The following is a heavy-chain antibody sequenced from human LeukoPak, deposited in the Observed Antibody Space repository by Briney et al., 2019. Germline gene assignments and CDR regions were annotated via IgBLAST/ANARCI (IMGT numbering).Heavy chain of an antibody. D-gene: IGHD3-22*01. CDR2: IYYSGST. V-gene: IGHV4-59*12. J-gene: IGHJ4*02. CDR1: GGSISSYS. CDR3: ARDSYYYDSSGYYLDY. Sequence: SETLSLTCTVSGGSISSYSWNWIRQPPSKGLEWTGYIYYSGSTNYNPSLKSRVTISVDTSKNQFSLKLSSVTAADTAVYYCARDSYYYDSSGYYLDYWGQGTLVTVSS.